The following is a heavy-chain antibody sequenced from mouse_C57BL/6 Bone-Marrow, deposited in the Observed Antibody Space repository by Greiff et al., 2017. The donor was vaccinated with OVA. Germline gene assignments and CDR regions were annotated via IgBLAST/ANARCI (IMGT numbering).Heavy chain of an antibody. D-gene: IGHD2-1*01. J-gene: IGHJ2*01. CDR3: ARSGGGKPYFDY. CDR2: IHPNSGST. Sequence: VQLQQPGAELVKPGASVKLSCKASGYTFTSYWMHWVKQRPGQGLEWIGMIHPNSGSTNYNEKFKSKATLTVDKSSSTAYMQLSSLTSEDSAVYYCARSGGGKPYFDYWGQGTTLTVSS. V-gene: IGHV1-64*01. CDR1: GYTFTSYW.